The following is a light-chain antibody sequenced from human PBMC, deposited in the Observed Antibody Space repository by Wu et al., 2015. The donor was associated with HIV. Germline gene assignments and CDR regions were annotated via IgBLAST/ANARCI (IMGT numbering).Light chain of an antibody. CDR2: KTS. Sequence: EIVLTQSPATLSLSLGERATLSCWASQSVGNKLAWYQQKPGQAPRLLIYKTSIRATGIPARFSGSGSATDFTLTISGLEPEDFAVYYCQQRDKWPLTFGGGPRWISN. CDR1: QSVGNK. CDR3: QQRDKWPLT. V-gene: IGKV3-11*01. J-gene: IGKJ4*01.